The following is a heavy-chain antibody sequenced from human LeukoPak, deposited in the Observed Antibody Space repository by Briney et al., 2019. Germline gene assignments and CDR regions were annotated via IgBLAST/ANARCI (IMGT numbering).Heavy chain of an antibody. D-gene: IGHD1-14*01. CDR2: IGPTGFDR. CDR3: ATETNGRHYDY. V-gene: IGHV3-21*06. CDR1: GLTFFTSG. Sequence: GGSLRLSCTTSGLTFFTSGFNWVRQAPGKGLEWVASIGPTGFDRYHADSIKGRFTISRDNANNFLYLQMDSLRAEDTAVYYSATETNGRHYDYWGQGTLLTVSS. J-gene: IGHJ4*02.